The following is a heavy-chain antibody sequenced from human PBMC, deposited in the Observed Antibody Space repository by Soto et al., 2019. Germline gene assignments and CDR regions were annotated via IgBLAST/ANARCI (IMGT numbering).Heavy chain of an antibody. J-gene: IGHJ2*01. CDR2: VFYTGST. D-gene: IGHD1-26*01. Sequence: QVQLQESGPGLVKPSQTLSLTCGVSGASISIGDSFWSWIRQPPGKGLAWIGYVFYTGSTYYNPSLKSRVSISVDSSKKQFSLKLSSVTAADTAVYYCAKAGSLGYWYFDLWGRGTLVTVSS. CDR1: GASISIGDSF. V-gene: IGHV4-30-4*08. CDR3: AKAGSLGYWYFDL.